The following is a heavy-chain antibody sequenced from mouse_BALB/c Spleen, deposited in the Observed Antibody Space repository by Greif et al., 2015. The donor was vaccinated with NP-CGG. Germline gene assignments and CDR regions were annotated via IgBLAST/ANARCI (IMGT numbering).Heavy chain of an antibody. CDR3: ARGGRRPSLDY. J-gene: IGHJ2*01. Sequence: EVKLVESGPSLVKPSQTLSPTCSVTGDSITSGYWNWIRKFPGNKLEYMGYISYSGSTYYNPSLKSRISITRDTSKNQYYLQLNSVTTEDTATYYCARGGRRPSLDYWGQGTTLTVSS. CDR1: GDSITSGY. D-gene: IGHD1-2*01. V-gene: IGHV3-8*02. CDR2: ISYSGST.